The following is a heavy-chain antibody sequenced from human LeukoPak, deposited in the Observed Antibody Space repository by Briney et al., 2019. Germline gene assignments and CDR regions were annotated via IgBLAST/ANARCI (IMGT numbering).Heavy chain of an antibody. J-gene: IGHJ4*02. V-gene: IGHV3-23*01. Sequence: GGSLTLSCAASGFTFSSYAISWVRMAQGPGLELVSAISGSGGSTYYADSVKGRFTIYRDNSKNALYLQMNSLRAEDTAVYYCAKDVGRSGGIAAAGEGDYWGQGTLVTVSS. CDR2: ISGSGGST. CDR3: AKDVGRSGGIAAAGEGDY. CDR1: GFTFSSYA. D-gene: IGHD6-13*01.